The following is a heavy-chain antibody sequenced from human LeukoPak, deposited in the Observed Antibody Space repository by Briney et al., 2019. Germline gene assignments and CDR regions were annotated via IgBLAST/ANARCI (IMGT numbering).Heavy chain of an antibody. D-gene: IGHD2-8*01. V-gene: IGHV3-53*01. CDR3: ARGLIERSWFDP. J-gene: IGHJ5*02. Sequence: PGGSLRLSCAASGFTVSSNYMNWVRQAPGKGLEWVSVIYSTGSTYYADSVKGRFTISRDNSKSTLYLQMNSLRAEDTAVYYCARGLIERSWFDPWGQGTLVTVSS. CDR1: GFTVSSNY. CDR2: IYSTGST.